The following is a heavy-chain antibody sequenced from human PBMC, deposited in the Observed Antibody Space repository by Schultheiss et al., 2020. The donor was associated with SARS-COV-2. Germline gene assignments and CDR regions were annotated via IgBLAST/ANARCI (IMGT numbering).Heavy chain of an antibody. D-gene: IGHD2-2*01. CDR2: ISGSGGST. CDR1: GFTFSDYY. CDR3: ASRYCSSTSCSNYWYFDL. V-gene: IGHV3-23*01. Sequence: GGSLRLSCAASGFTFSDYYMSWIRQAPGKGLEWVSAISGSGGSTYYADSVKGRFTISRDNSKNTLYLQMNSLRAEDTAVYYCASRYCSSTSCSNYWYFDLWGRGTLVTVSS. J-gene: IGHJ2*01.